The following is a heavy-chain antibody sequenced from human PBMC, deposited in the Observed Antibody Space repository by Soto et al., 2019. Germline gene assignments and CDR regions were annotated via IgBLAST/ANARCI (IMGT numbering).Heavy chain of an antibody. Sequence: QVQLQESGPGLVKPSETLSLTCSVSGASIRSYYWCWLRQPPGKGLDWIAYIHYSGKTKGNPSLSSRLALSLDTSKNQFSLKLSSVTAADTAVYYCATTADHCWSDYWGQGSLVIVSS. V-gene: IGHV4-59*01. J-gene: IGHJ4*02. CDR3: ATTADHCWSDY. CDR2: IHYSGKT. CDR1: GASIRSYY. D-gene: IGHD4-4*01.